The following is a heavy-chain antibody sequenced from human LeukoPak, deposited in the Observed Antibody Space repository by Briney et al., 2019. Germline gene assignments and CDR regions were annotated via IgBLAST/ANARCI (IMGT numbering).Heavy chain of an antibody. CDR3: ARDLLLWFGELLRPPDY. CDR2: IKQDGSEK. D-gene: IGHD3-10*01. J-gene: IGHJ4*02. Sequence: GGSLRLSCAASGFTFSSYWMSWVRQAPGKGLEWVANIKQDGSEKYYVDSVKGRFTISRDNAKNSLYLQMNSLRAEDTAVYYCARDLLLWFGELLRPPDYWGQGTLVTVSS. V-gene: IGHV3-7*01. CDR1: GFTFSSYW.